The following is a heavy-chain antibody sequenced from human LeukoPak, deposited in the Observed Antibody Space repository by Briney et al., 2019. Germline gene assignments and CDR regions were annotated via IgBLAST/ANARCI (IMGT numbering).Heavy chain of an antibody. Sequence: ASETLSLTCTVSGGSISSYYWSWIRQPPRKGLEWIGYIYYSGGTNYNPSLKSRVTISLDTSKNQFSLKLNSVTAADTAVYYCARGGLLGAPLIWFDPWGQGTLVTVSS. V-gene: IGHV4-59*01. CDR1: GGSISSYY. CDR2: IYYSGGT. CDR3: ARGGLLGAPLIWFDP. D-gene: IGHD1-26*01. J-gene: IGHJ5*02.